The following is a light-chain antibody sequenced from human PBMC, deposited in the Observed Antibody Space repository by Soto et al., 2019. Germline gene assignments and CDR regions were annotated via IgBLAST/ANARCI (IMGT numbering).Light chain of an antibody. Sequence: QSALTQPASVSGSPGQLITISCTGTSSDVGNYDYVSWYQQYPGKAPKLMIYAVSRRPSGVSNRFSGSKSGNTASLTISGLQAEDEADYYCTSYTPSSTYVFGTGTKLTVL. CDR1: SSDVGNYDY. CDR2: AVS. V-gene: IGLV2-14*03. CDR3: TSYTPSSTYV. J-gene: IGLJ1*01.